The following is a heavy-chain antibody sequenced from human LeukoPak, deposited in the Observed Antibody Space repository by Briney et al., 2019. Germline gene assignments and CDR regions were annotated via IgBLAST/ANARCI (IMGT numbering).Heavy chain of an antibody. V-gene: IGHV1-46*01. J-gene: IGHJ4*02. D-gene: IGHD3-22*01. CDR3: ASYGRDDSSGYSNY. CDR2: INPSGGST. Sequence: ASVKVSCKASGYTFTSYGISWVRQAPGQGLEWMGIINPSGGSTSYAQKFQGRVTMTRDTSTSTVYMELSSLRSEDTAVYYCASYGRDDSSGYSNYWGQGTLVTVSS. CDR1: GYTFTSYG.